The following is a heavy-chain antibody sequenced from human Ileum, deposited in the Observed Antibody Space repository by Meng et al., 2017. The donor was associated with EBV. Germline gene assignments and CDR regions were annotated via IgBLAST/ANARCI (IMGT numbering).Heavy chain of an antibody. V-gene: IGHV4-28*01. CDR1: GYSISTTNW. D-gene: IGHD1-26*01. Sequence: QGQAQELGPGMVKPSDTLSLTCAVSGYSISTTNWWGWIRQPPGKGLEWIGHIYYSGTTYNNPSLKSRVTMSIDPSKNQFSLKLSSVTAVDTAVYYCARNSESGSYIDYWGLGTLVTVSS. J-gene: IGHJ4*02. CDR2: IYYSGTT. CDR3: ARNSESGSYIDY.